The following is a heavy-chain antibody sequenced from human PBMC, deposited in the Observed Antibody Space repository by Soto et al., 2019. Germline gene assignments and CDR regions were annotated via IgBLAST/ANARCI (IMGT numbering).Heavy chain of an antibody. CDR2: IYYSGST. V-gene: IGHV4-39*01. Sequence: NPSETLSLTCTVSGGSISSSSYYWGWIRQPPGKGLEWIGNIYYSGSTYYNPSLKSRVTISVDTSKNQFSLKLSSVTAADTAVYYCASPQGTTVTPRFDYWGQGTLVTVSS. D-gene: IGHD4-17*01. CDR3: ASPQGTTVTPRFDY. CDR1: GGSISSSSYY. J-gene: IGHJ4*02.